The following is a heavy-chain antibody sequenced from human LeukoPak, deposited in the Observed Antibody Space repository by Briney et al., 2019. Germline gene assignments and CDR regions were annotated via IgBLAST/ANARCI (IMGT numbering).Heavy chain of an antibody. J-gene: IGHJ3*02. D-gene: IGHD3-16*01. CDR3: ARDRPSQVAESLFGAFDI. V-gene: IGHV3-30*04. CDR1: GFTFSSYA. CDR2: ISYDGSNK. Sequence: PGGSLRLSCTASGFTFSSYALHWVRQAPGKGLEWVAVISYDGSNKHHAESVKGRFTITRDNSKNTLYLQMNSLRPEDTAVYYCARDRPSQVAESLFGAFDIWGQGTMVTVSS.